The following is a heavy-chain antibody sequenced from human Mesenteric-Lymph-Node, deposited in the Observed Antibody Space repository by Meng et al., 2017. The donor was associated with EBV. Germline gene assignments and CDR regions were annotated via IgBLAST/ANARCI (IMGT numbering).Heavy chain of an antibody. D-gene: IGHD2-21*01. Sequence: QVQLGPSGSELKKPGASVKVSCKASGYTFTNYGITWVRQAPGQGLEWMGWINAYNGDTNYAQTLQGRVTMTTDTSTSTAYMELRSLRSDDTAVYYCARVEVGITSGDYWGQGTLVTVSS. CDR1: GYTFTNYG. J-gene: IGHJ4*02. CDR2: INAYNGDT. V-gene: IGHV1-18*01. CDR3: ARVEVGITSGDY.